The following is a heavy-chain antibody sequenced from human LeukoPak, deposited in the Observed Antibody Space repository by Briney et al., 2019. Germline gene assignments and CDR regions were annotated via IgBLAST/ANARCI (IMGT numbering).Heavy chain of an antibody. CDR1: GYSFTSYW. D-gene: IGHD6-19*01. Sequence: GESLKISYKGSGYSFTSYWIGWVRQMPGKGLEWMGIIYPGDSDTRYSPSFQGQVTISADKSISTAYLQWSSLKASDTAMYYCARGRDSSGTRFDYWGQGTLVTVSS. J-gene: IGHJ4*02. CDR2: IYPGDSDT. CDR3: ARGRDSSGTRFDY. V-gene: IGHV5-51*01.